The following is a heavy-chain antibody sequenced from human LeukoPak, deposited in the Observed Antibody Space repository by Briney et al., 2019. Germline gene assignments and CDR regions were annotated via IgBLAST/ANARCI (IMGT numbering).Heavy chain of an antibody. V-gene: IGHV3-48*02. Sequence: GGSLRLSCAASGFTFSGYSMNWVRRAPGKGLEWVSYISPSSGTMYYADSVEGRFTISRDNARSSLYLHMNSLRDEDTAVYYCARAAYSSSPDYWGQGTLVTVSS. CDR3: ARAAYSSSPDY. CDR2: ISPSSGTM. J-gene: IGHJ4*02. CDR1: GFTFSGYS. D-gene: IGHD6-13*01.